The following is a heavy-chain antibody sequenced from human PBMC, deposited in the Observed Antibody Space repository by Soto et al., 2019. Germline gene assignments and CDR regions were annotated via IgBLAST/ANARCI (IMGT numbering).Heavy chain of an antibody. Sequence: EVQLLESGGGLIQPGGSLRLSCAASGFTFSAYALSWVRQAPGKGLEWVSAISVRGSGTYYTDSVKGRFTISRDNSKSTLYLQMNSLRGEDTALYYCARGSYGDCDYWGQGTPVTVSS. J-gene: IGHJ4*02. CDR3: ARGSYGDCDY. CDR2: ISVRGSGT. CDR1: GFTFSAYA. D-gene: IGHD2-21*01. V-gene: IGHV3-23*01.